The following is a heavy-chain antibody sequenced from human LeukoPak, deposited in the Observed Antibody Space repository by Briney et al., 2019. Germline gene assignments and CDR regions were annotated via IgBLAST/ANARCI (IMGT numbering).Heavy chain of an antibody. CDR1: GGSITINGYY. Sequence: TLSLTCTVSGGSITINGYYWTWIRRHPGKGLEWIGYIFHNGKAYYNPSLKSRATISVDTSKNQFSLSLRSVTAADTAFYYCAKYSSGYYYGLNWGQGALVTVAS. CDR3: AKYSSGYYYGLN. CDR2: IFHNGKA. J-gene: IGHJ4*02. V-gene: IGHV4-31*03. D-gene: IGHD3-22*01.